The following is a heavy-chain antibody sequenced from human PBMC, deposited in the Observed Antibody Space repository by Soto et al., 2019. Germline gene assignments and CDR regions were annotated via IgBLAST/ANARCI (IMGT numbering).Heavy chain of an antibody. D-gene: IGHD2-2*01. CDR2: INPNSGGT. CDR3: ARGRAEGDIVVVPAAIESEVWFDP. CDR1: GDTITGYY. V-gene: IGHV1-2*04. Sequence: ASVKVSGKASGDTITGYYMHWVRQAPGQGLEWMGWINPNSGGTNYAQKFQGWVTMTRDTSISTAYMELSRLRSDDTAVYYCARGRAEGDIVVVPAAIESEVWFDPWGQGTLVTVSS. J-gene: IGHJ5*02.